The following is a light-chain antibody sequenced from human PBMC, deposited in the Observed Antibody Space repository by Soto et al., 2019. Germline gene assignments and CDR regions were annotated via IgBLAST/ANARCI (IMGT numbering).Light chain of an antibody. J-gene: IGKJ1*01. Sequence: PGERATLSCRASQNVRSNYFPCYFTCYQQKSGQAPSLLFYVASSRATGVPDRFSGSGSVTDFTLSLSRLEPEDFAVHSCQHYGGSPPWTFGQGTNVEI. CDR3: QHYGGSPPWT. CDR1: QNVRSNY. CDR2: VAS. V-gene: IGKV3-20*01.